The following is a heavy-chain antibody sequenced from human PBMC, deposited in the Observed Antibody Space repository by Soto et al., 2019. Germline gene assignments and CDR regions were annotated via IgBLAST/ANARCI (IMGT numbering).Heavy chain of an antibody. CDR3: TRDSCSGGSCYSVGDYYMDV. J-gene: IGHJ6*03. V-gene: IGHV3-49*03. D-gene: IGHD2-15*01. CDR1: GFTFGDYA. Sequence: GGSLRLSCTASGFTFGDYAMSWFRQAPGKGLEWVGFIRSKAYGGTTEYAASVKGRFTISRDDSKSIAYLQMNSLKTEDTAVYYCTRDSCSGGSCYSVGDYYMDVWGKGTTVTVSS. CDR2: IRSKAYGGTT.